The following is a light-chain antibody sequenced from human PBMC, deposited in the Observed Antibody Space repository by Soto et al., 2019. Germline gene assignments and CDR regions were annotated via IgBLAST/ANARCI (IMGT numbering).Light chain of an antibody. J-gene: IGLJ3*02. CDR2: DVT. V-gene: IGLV2-14*03. CDR1: SRDIGAYDY. CDR3: SSYTSSATWV. Sequence: QSALTQPASVSGSPGQLITISCTGTSRDIGAYDYVSWYQQHPGQAPRLIIYDVTERPSGISDRFSGSRSGNTASLTISGLQAEDEADYYCSSYTSSATWVFGGGTKVTVL.